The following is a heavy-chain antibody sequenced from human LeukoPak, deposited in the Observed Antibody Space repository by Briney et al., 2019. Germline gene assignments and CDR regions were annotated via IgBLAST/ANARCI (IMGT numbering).Heavy chain of an antibody. J-gene: IGHJ4*02. Sequence: ASVKVSCKASGYTFTSYYMHWVRQAPGQGLEWMGIINPSGGSTSYAQKFQGRVTMTRDTSTSTVYMELSSLRSEDTAVYYCARERPDGSGSYYNGDWGQGTLVTVSS. CDR1: GYTFTSYY. CDR3: ARERPDGSGSYYNGD. V-gene: IGHV1-46*01. D-gene: IGHD3-10*01. CDR2: INPSGGST.